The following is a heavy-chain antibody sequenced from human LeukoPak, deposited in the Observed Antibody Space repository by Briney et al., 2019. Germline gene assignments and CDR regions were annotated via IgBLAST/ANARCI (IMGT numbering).Heavy chain of an antibody. CDR2: ISAYNGNT. CDR1: GYTFTSYG. Sequence: GASVKVSCKASGYTFTSYGISWVRQAPGQGLEWMGWISAYNGNTNYAQKLQGRVTMTTDTSTSTAYMELSSLRSEDTAVYYCARGGVRYFDWLLPLRPLDYWGQGTLVTVSS. CDR3: ARGGVRYFDWLLPLRPLDY. J-gene: IGHJ4*02. V-gene: IGHV1-18*01. D-gene: IGHD3-9*01.